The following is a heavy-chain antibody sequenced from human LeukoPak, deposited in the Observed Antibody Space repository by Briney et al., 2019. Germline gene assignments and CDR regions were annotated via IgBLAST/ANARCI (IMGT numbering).Heavy chain of an antibody. Sequence: PGGSLRLSCAASGFTFISYTMSWVRQAPGRGLEWVSAISGSGDSASYADSVRGRFTISRDNSKNTLYLQMNSLRAEDTALYYCAKDESHYVPGSYNDYYYYMDVWGKGTTVTVSS. J-gene: IGHJ6*03. CDR3: AKDESHYVPGSYNDYYYYMDV. D-gene: IGHD3-10*01. CDR2: ISGSGDSA. V-gene: IGHV3-23*01. CDR1: GFTFISYT.